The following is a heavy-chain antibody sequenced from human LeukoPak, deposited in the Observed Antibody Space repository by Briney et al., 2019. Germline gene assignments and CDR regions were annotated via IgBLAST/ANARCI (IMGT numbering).Heavy chain of an antibody. CDR3: ARDLSQFLTGSSDAFDI. V-gene: IGHV7-4-1*02. Sequence: GASVKVSCKASGYTFTSYAMNWVRQAPGQGLEWMGWINTNTGNPTYAQGFTGRFVFSLDTSVSTAYLQISSLKAEDTAVYYCARDLSQFLTGSSDAFDIWGQGTMVTVSS. J-gene: IGHJ3*02. D-gene: IGHD3-9*01. CDR2: INTNTGNP. CDR1: GYTFTSYA.